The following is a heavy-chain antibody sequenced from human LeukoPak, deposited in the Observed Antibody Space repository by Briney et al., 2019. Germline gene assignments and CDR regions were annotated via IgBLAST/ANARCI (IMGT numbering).Heavy chain of an antibody. CDR1: GYTFTGYY. D-gene: IGHD3-3*01. CDR3: ARSGPDFWSGYGY. J-gene: IGHJ4*02. Sequence: GASVKVSCKASGYTFTGYYMHWVRQAPGQGLEWMGWINPNSGGTNYAQKFQGRVTMTRDTSISTAYMELSRLRSDDTAVYYCARSGPDFWSGYGYWGQGTLVTVSS. CDR2: INPNSGGT. V-gene: IGHV1-2*02.